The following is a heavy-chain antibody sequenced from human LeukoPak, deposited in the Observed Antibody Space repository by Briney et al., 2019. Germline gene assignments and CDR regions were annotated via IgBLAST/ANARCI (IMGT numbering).Heavy chain of an antibody. D-gene: IGHD4-17*01. V-gene: IGHV3-7*01. J-gene: IGHJ4*02. Sequence: PGGSLRLSCAASGFTFSSYGMHWVRQAPGKGLEWVATIKQEGSEHYYVDSVKGRFTISRDDATNSLSLQMNSLRVEDTALYYCVRGPHYGAYTDYFDYWGRGTLVTVSS. CDR2: IKQEGSEH. CDR1: GFTFSSYG. CDR3: VRGPHYGAYTDYFDY.